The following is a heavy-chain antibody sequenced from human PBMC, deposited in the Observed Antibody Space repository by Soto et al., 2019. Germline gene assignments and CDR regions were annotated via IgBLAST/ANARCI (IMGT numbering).Heavy chain of an antibody. CDR3: ARAHRSSWARYYDYGMDV. V-gene: IGHV1-69*13. Sequence: SSVKVSCKASGGTFSSYAISWVRQAPGQGLEWMGGIIPIFGTANYAQKFQGRVTITADESTSTAYMELSSLRSEDTAVYYCARAHRSSWARYYDYGMDVWGQGTTVTVSS. D-gene: IGHD6-13*01. CDR2: IIPIFGTA. J-gene: IGHJ6*02. CDR1: GGTFSSYA.